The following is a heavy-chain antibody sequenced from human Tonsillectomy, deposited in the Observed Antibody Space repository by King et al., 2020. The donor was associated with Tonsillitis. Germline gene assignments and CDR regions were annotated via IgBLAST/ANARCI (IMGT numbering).Heavy chain of an antibody. CDR1: GASVGSGNYY. J-gene: IGHJ4*02. CDR2: IYTSGDT. Sequence: MQLQESGPGLVKPSQTLSLTCAVSGASVGSGNYYWSWIRQPAGKELEWIGRIYTSGDTNFNPSLKSRATISLDTSSNQFSLSLRSVSAADTAIYYCARGSDYSSGWYYFDFWGQGTLVTVSS. D-gene: IGHD6-19*01. V-gene: IGHV4-61*02. CDR3: ARGSDYSSGWYYFDF.